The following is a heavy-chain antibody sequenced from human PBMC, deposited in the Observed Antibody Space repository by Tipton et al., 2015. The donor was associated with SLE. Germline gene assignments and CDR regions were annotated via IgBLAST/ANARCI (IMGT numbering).Heavy chain of an antibody. V-gene: IGHV4-59*01. D-gene: IGHD2-2*01. CDR1: GGSISTYY. CDR2: ISYSGST. J-gene: IGHJ6*04. Sequence: TLSLTCTVSGGSISTYYWSWIRQPPGKGLEWIGYISYSGSTHYSPSLKSRVTISLDTSKNQFSLRLSSVTAAGTAVYYCASLPQGYCSTINCSPRMDVWGKGTTVTVSS. CDR3: ASLPQGYCSTINCSPRMDV.